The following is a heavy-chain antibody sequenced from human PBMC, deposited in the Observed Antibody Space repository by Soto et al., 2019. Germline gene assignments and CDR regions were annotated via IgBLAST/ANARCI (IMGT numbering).Heavy chain of an antibody. Sequence: GGSLRLSCAASGFTFNNYALNWVRQAPGKGLEWVSSISGTGGSTFYAGSAKGRFTISRDNSKNTLYLQMNSLRAEDTAVYYCARDFYYYDSNSYYSSEYYFDYWGQGSLVTFSS. CDR3: ARDFYYYDSNSYYSSEYYFDY. J-gene: IGHJ4*02. CDR2: ISGTGGST. CDR1: GFTFNNYA. V-gene: IGHV3-23*01. D-gene: IGHD3-22*01.